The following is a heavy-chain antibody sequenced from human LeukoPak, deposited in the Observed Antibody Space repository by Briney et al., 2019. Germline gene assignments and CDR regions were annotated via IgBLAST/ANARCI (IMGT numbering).Heavy chain of an antibody. J-gene: IGHJ4*02. V-gene: IGHV3-48*03. CDR2: ISSSSTTI. Sequence: GGSLRLSCAASGFTFSSYEMICVRQAPGKGLEWVSYISSSSTTIYYAGSVKGRFTISRDNAKNSLYLQMSSLRAEDTAVYYCARKLVHYFDYWGQGTLVTVSS. CDR3: ARKLVHYFDY. CDR1: GFTFSSYE. D-gene: IGHD6-6*01.